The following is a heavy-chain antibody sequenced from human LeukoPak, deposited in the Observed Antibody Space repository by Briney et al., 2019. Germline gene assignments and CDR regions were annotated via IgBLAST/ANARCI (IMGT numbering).Heavy chain of an antibody. J-gene: IGHJ2*01. CDR1: GGSFSGYY. CDR3: ARLFDFWSGSYWYFDL. Sequence: SETLSLTCGVYGGSFSGYYWSWIRQPPGMGLEWIGEFTRDGNTNYNPSLKSRVTISVDTSRNQFSLKVNSVTAADTAVYYCARLFDFWSGSYWYFDLWGRGTLVTVSS. D-gene: IGHD3-3*01. V-gene: IGHV4-34*01. CDR2: FTRDGNT.